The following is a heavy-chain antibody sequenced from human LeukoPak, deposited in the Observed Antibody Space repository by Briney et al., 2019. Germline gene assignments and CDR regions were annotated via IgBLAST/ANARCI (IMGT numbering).Heavy chain of an antibody. V-gene: IGHV3-7*01. D-gene: IGHD1-26*01. CDR1: GLTINNAW. J-gene: IGHJ3*01. CDR3: ARLGRSGSYSRGAFDF. CDR2: IKRDGSEK. Sequence: GGSLRLSCAVSGLTINNAWMSWVRQAPGKGLEWVANIKRDGSEKFYVDSVKGRFTISRDNAKNSLYLLMNSLRAEDTAVYYCARLGRSGSYSRGAFDFWGQGTMVTVSS.